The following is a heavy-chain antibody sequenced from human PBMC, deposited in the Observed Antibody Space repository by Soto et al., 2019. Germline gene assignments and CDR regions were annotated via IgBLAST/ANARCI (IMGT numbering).Heavy chain of an antibody. Sequence: QVQLVQSGAEVKKPGSSVKVSCKASGGTFSNYAISWVRQAPGQGLEWMGGITPLFGTASYAQRFQGRVTITADEFTSTASMELRSLRSEDTAIYYCARGWSYDILTGYSYWGQGTLVTVSS. CDR1: GGTFSNYA. CDR2: ITPLFGTA. CDR3: ARGWSYDILTGYSY. D-gene: IGHD3-9*01. V-gene: IGHV1-69*01. J-gene: IGHJ4*02.